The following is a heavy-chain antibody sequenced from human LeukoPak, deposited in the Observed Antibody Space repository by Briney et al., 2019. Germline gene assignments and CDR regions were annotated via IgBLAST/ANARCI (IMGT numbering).Heavy chain of an antibody. Sequence: PGGSLRLSCTASGFTFSSFAMSWVRQAPGKGLEWVSTISGSGSSTYYADSVKGRFTISRDNSKNTLYLQMNSLRAEDTAVYYCARDGATRAFDYWGQGTLVTVSS. D-gene: IGHD1-26*01. CDR1: GFTFSSFA. V-gene: IGHV3-23*01. J-gene: IGHJ4*02. CDR3: ARDGATRAFDY. CDR2: ISGSGSST.